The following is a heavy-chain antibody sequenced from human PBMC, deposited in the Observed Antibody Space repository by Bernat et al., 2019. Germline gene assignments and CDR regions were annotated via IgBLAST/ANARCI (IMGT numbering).Heavy chain of an antibody. D-gene: IGHD3-22*01. Sequence: QVQLQESGPGLVKPSGTLSLTCAVSGGSISSSNWWSWVRQPPGKGVEWIGEIYHSGSTNCNPSLKSRDTIAVDKSKNQFSLKLSSVTAADTAVYYCARDDYYDSSGYKPLDYWGQGTLVTVSS. J-gene: IGHJ4*02. V-gene: IGHV4-4*02. CDR1: GGSISSSNW. CDR3: ARDDYYDSSGYKPLDY. CDR2: IYHSGST.